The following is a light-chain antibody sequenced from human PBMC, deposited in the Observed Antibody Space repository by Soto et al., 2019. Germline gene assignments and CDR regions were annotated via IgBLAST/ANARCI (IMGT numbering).Light chain of an antibody. V-gene: IGKV1-9*01. CDR2: AAS. J-gene: IGKJ5*01. CDR3: QHLNTYPIT. CDR1: QYISTH. Sequence: IQLTQSPSSLSASVGDRVTISFLASQYISTHLAWFAQKPGRAPQLLIYAASTLHSGVPSRFSGSGSGTDFTLTISSLQPEDFATYYCQHLNTYPITFGPGTRLE.